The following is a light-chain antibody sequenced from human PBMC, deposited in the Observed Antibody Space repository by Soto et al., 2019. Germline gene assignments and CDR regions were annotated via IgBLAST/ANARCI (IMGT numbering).Light chain of an antibody. V-gene: IGKV1-5*01. J-gene: IGKJ1*01. Sequence: DIQMTQSPSTLSASVGDRVTITCRASQSISSWLAWYQQKPGKAPKLLIYDASSLESGVPSRFSGSGSGTEFTHTISSLQPDDFATYYCQQYNSYSSTSGQGTKVEIK. CDR3: QQYNSYSST. CDR1: QSISSW. CDR2: DAS.